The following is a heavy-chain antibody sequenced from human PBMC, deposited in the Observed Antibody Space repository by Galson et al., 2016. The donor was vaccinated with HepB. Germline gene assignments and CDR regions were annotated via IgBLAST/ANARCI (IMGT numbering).Heavy chain of an antibody. CDR2: ISVSRGNT. J-gene: IGHJ4*02. CDR3: ARDSPDDYNGYFCFDY. V-gene: IGHV1-18*04. CDR1: GYTFSNFG. Sequence: SVKVSCKASGYTFSNFGPSWLRQAPGEGLEWMGWISVSRGNTNYAQKFQGRVTMTTDTSTSTAYMELRSLRSDDTAVYFCARDSPDDYNGYFCFDYWGQGTLVTVSS. D-gene: IGHD3-22*01.